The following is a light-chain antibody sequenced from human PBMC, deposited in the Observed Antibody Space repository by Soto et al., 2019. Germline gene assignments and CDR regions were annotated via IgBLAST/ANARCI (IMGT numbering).Light chain of an antibody. CDR3: QQYGSPPPYT. V-gene: IGKV3-20*01. CDR1: QSVGNNY. J-gene: IGKJ2*01. CDR2: GSS. Sequence: EVVLTQSPGTLSLSPGERATLSCRASQSVGNNYLAWYQQIPGQGPRLLIFGSSARATGIPDRFSGSGSGTDFTLTISRLEPEDFAVYYCQQYGSPPPYTFGQGTRLEIK.